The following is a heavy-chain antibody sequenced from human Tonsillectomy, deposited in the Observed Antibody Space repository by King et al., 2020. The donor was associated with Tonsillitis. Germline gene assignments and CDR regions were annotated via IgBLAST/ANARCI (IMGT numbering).Heavy chain of an antibody. V-gene: IGHV3-30*04. CDR1: GLTFSSYA. Sequence: QLVQSGGGVVQPGTSLRLSWAASGLTFSSYAMHWARQAPGKGLEWVAVISYDGSNKYYADSVKGRFTISRDNSKNTLFLQMNSLRAEDTAVYYCARDDTRQDQIAVADSFYGLDVWGQGTTVTVSS. CDR3: ARDDTRQDQIAVADSFYGLDV. J-gene: IGHJ6*02. CDR2: ISYDGSNK. D-gene: IGHD6-19*01.